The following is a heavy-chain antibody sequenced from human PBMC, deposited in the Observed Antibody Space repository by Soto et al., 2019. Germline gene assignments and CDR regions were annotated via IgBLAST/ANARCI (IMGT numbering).Heavy chain of an antibody. V-gene: IGHV3-21*01. J-gene: IGHJ5*02. Sequence: GGSLRLSCAASGFTFRSFTMNWVRQAPGKGLEWVSTISSNSAYIYYTDALRGRFTISRDNAKNSLHLQMNNLRAEDTAVYYCTRDASRDSSARGWFDPWGPGTLVTVSS. CDR3: TRDASRDSSARGWFDP. CDR2: ISSNSAYI. D-gene: IGHD6-13*01. CDR1: GFTFRSFT.